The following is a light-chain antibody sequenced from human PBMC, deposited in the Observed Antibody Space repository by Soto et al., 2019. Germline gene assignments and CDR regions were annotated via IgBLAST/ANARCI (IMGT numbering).Light chain of an antibody. Sequence: EIVLTQSPATLSLSPGERATLSCRSSRSVSRYLAWSQQKPGQAPRLLIFDASNRATGIPARFSGSESGTEFTLTISSLEPEDFAVYYCQQRSNWPPFTFGPGTKVEIK. J-gene: IGKJ3*01. CDR1: RSVSRY. CDR2: DAS. CDR3: QQRSNWPPFT. V-gene: IGKV3-11*01.